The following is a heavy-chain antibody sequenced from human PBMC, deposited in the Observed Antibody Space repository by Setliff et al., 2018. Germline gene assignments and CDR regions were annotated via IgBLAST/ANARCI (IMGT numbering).Heavy chain of an antibody. V-gene: IGHV4-61*02. CDR2: LHASGYT. D-gene: IGHD3-10*01. J-gene: IGHJ1*01. Sequence: ASETLSLTCALSGGSISSGSYHWSWIRQPAGQGLEWVGRLHASGYTYYNPSLQSRVTISVDMSKNQFSPKLTSVTAADTAVYYCARVDFTMIQGVLGLWGQGTLVTVSS. CDR1: GGSISSGSYH. CDR3: ARVDFTMIQGVLGL.